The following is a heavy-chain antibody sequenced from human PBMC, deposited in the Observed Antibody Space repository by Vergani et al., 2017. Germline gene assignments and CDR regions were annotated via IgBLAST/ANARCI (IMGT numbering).Heavy chain of an antibody. J-gene: IGHJ4*02. D-gene: IGHD6-6*01. Sequence: QLQLQESGPGLLKPSETLSLTCSVSGTSISGSSDYWGWIRQPPGKGLEWIGSIFYTGTSYYNPSLESRATNSVDTSKNQFSLKLKSVTAADTAVYYCARHISVGRPSSMTAFDYWGQGTLVTVSS. CDR1: GTSISGSSDY. CDR3: ARHISVGRPSSMTAFDY. V-gene: IGHV4-39*01. CDR2: IFYTGTS.